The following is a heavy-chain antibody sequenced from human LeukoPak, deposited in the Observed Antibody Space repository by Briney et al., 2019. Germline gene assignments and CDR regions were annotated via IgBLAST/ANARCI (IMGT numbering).Heavy chain of an antibody. V-gene: IGHV4-61*02. CDR1: GGSISSGSYY. Sequence: PSETLSLTCTVSGGSISSGSYYWSWIRQPAGKGLEWIGLIYTSGSTNYNPSLKSRANISVATSKNQSSLKLSSVTAADTAVYYCARHQEMATPEDYYYYMDVWGKGTTVTISS. CDR2: IYTSGST. D-gene: IGHD5-24*01. J-gene: IGHJ6*03. CDR3: ARHQEMATPEDYYYYMDV.